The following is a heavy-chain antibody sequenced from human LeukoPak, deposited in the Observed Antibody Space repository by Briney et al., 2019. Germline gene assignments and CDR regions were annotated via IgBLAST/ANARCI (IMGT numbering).Heavy chain of an antibody. CDR2: IDSAGSRT. CDR1: GFTFSSYW. Sequence: GGSLRLSCAASGFTFSSYWMRWVRQAPGKGLVWVSRIDSAGSRTSYADSVKGRFTISRDNAKNTLYLQMNSLRAEDTAVYYCARDLYSGDCPDYWGQGTQVTVSS. D-gene: IGHD1-26*01. J-gene: IGHJ4*02. V-gene: IGHV3-74*01. CDR3: ARDLYSGDCPDY.